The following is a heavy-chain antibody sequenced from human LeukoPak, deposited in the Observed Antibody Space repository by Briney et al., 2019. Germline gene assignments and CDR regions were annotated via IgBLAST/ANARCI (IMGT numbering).Heavy chain of an antibody. Sequence: GGSLRLSCAASGFTVSSSYMSWVRQAPGKGLEWVSVIYSDGNTFYADSVKGRFTISRDNSKNTLYLQMSSLRAEDTAVFYCARNYYGSSGFTNYFDYWGQGTLVTVSS. V-gene: IGHV3-53*01. CDR3: ARNYYGSSGFTNYFDY. CDR2: IYSDGNT. J-gene: IGHJ4*02. CDR1: GFTVSSSY. D-gene: IGHD3-22*01.